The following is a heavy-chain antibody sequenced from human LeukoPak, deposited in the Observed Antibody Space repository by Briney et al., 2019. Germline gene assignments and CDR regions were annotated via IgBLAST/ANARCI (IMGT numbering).Heavy chain of an antibody. D-gene: IGHD6-19*01. Sequence: PGGTLRLSCVASGFTFSNYGMSWVRQAPGKGLEWVSAISGSGGRTYYADSVKGRFTISRDNSKNTLYLQMNSLRAEDTAVYYCAKSPYSSGWLHYYWGQGTLVTVSS. CDR3: AKSPYSSGWLHYY. CDR2: ISGSGGRT. V-gene: IGHV3-23*01. J-gene: IGHJ4*02. CDR1: GFTFSNYG.